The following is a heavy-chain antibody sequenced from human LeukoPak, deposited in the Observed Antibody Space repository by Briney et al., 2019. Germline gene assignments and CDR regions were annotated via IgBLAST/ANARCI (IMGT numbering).Heavy chain of an antibody. Sequence: GESLKISCKGSGYSFTSYWIGWVRQMPGKGLEWMGIIYPGDSDTRYSPSFQGQVTISADKSISTAYLQWSSLKASDIAMYYCASRPFETTVVPWDFYWGQGTQVTVSS. CDR3: ASRPFETTVVPWDFY. D-gene: IGHD4-23*01. V-gene: IGHV5-51*01. CDR1: GYSFTSYW. CDR2: IYPGDSDT. J-gene: IGHJ4*02.